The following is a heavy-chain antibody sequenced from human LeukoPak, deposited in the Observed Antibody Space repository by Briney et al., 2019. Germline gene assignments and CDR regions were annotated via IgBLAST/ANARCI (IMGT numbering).Heavy chain of an antibody. CDR2: ISSSSSTI. V-gene: IGHV3-48*01. J-gene: IGHJ4*02. CDR3: ARDRIRGDIDY. D-gene: IGHD3-10*01. CDR1: GFTFSSYS. Sequence: PGGSLRLSCAASGFTFSSYSMNWVRQAPGKGLEWVSYISSSSSTIYYADSVKGRFTISGDNAKNSLYLQMNSLRAEDTAVYYCARDRIRGDIDYWGQGTLVTVSS.